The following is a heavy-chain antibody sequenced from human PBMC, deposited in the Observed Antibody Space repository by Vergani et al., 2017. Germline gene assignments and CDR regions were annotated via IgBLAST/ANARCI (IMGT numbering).Heavy chain of an antibody. V-gene: IGHV3-73*02. D-gene: IGHD3-22*01. CDR2: NRSKANSYAT. Sequence: EVQLVESGGGLVQPGGSLKLSCAASGFTFSGSAMHWVRQASGKGLEWVGRNRSKANSYATTYAASVTGRLTISRDDSKNTAYLQMNSLRAEDTAVYYCARVRYYDSSGPYDFDYWGQGTLVTVSS. J-gene: IGHJ4*02. CDR1: GFTFSGSA. CDR3: ARVRYYDSSGPYDFDY.